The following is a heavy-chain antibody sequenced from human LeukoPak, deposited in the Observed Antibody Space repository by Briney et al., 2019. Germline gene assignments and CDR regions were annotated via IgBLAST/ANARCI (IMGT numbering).Heavy chain of an antibody. D-gene: IGHD2-21*02. V-gene: IGHV4-34*01. Sequence: SETLSLTCAVYGGSFSPNYWSWIRQPPGKGMEWNGEINHSGSTNYNPYLKCRVTISVDTSKNQFSLRLSSVTAADTAVYYCARGGFYCGGDCYVDYWGQGTLVTVSS. CDR2: INHSGST. CDR3: ARGGFYCGGDCYVDY. J-gene: IGHJ4*02. CDR1: GGSFSPNY.